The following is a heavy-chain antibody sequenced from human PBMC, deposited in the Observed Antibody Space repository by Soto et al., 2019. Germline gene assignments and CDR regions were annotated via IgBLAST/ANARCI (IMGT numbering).Heavy chain of an antibody. CDR1: GGSISSSSYY. D-gene: IGHD3-10*01. Sequence: QLQLQESGPGLVKPSETLSLTCTVSGGSISSSSYYWGWIRQPPGKGLEWIGSIYYSGSTYYNPSLKSRVTISVDTSKNQFSLKLSSVTAADTAVYYCARLAYYGSGSPLWGQGTLVTVSS. CDR3: ARLAYYGSGSPL. J-gene: IGHJ4*02. V-gene: IGHV4-39*01. CDR2: IYYSGST.